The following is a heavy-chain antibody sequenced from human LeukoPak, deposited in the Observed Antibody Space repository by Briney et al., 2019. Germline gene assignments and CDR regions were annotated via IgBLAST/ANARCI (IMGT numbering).Heavy chain of an antibody. CDR1: GGTFSSYA. CDR3: ARGSSAGYCDY. J-gene: IGHJ4*02. D-gene: IGHD6-6*01. Sequence: SVKVSCKASGGTFSSYAISWVRQAPGQGLEWMGRVIPILGIANYAQKFQGRVTITADKSTSTAYMELSSLRSEDTAVYYCARGSSAGYCDYWGQGTLVTVSS. V-gene: IGHV1-69*04. CDR2: VIPILGIA.